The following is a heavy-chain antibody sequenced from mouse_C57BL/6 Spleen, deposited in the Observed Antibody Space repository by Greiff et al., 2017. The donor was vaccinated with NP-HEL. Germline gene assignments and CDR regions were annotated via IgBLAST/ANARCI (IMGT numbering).Heavy chain of an antibody. CDR2: INPGSGGT. CDR3: ASSGIYDGYRAWFAY. V-gene: IGHV1-54*01. CDR1: GYAFTNYL. Sequence: QVQLQQSGAELVRPGTSVKVSCKASGYAFTNYLIEWVKQRPGQGLEWIGVINPGSGGTNYNEKFKGKATLTADKSSSTAYMQLSSLTSEDSAVYFCASSGIYDGYRAWFAYWGQGTLVTVSA. D-gene: IGHD2-3*01. J-gene: IGHJ3*01.